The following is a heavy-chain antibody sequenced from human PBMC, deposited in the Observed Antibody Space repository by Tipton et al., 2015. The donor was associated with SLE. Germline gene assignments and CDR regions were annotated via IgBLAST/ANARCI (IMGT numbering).Heavy chain of an antibody. CDR3: VRLELPATKADY. Sequence: TLSLTCTVSGGSISFDYWSWIRQSAGRGLEWIGRIYSSGDRDYNPSLRSRLTLSIDTSKNQFSLKLSSVTATDTAVYYCVRLELPATKADYWGPGTLVTVSS. CDR2: IYSSGDR. J-gene: IGHJ4*02. D-gene: IGHD5-24*01. CDR1: GGSISFDY. V-gene: IGHV4-4*07.